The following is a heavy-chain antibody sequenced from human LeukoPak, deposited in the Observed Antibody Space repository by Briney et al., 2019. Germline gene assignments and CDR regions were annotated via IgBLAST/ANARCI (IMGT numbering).Heavy chain of an antibody. CDR1: GFTFSSYG. J-gene: IGHJ4*02. CDR2: ISYDGSNK. V-gene: IGHV3-30*19. CDR3: ASRSRVDY. Sequence: GGSLRLSCAASGFTFSSYGMHWVRQAPGKGLEWVAVISYDGSNKYYADSVKGRFTISRDNSKNTLYLQMKSLRAEDTAVYYCASRSRVDYWGQGTLVTVSS.